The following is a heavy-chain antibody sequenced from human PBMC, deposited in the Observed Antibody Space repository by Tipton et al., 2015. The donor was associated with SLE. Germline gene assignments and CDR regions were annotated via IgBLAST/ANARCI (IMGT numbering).Heavy chain of an antibody. V-gene: IGHV3-48*03. CDR1: GFTFSSYE. J-gene: IGHJ3*02. CDR3: VREKGPKDAFDI. Sequence: SLRLSCAASGFTFSSYEMNWVRQAPGKGLEWVSYISSSGSTTYYADSVQGRFTISRDNLKNTLYLQMNTLRAEDTAVYYCVREKGPKDAFDIWGQGTIVTVSP. CDR2: ISSSGSTT.